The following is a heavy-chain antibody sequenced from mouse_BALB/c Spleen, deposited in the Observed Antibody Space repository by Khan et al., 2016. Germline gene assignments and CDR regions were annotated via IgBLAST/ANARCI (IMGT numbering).Heavy chain of an antibody. D-gene: IGHD2-1*01. Sequence: QIQLVQSGPELKKPGETVRISCKASGYTFTTAGMQWVQKMPGKGLKWIGWINTHSGVPKYAAAFKGRFAFSLETSASTAYLQIRNLKNEDTATYFCARTVGNYGYFDYWGQGTTLTVSS. J-gene: IGHJ2*01. V-gene: IGHV9-4*02. CDR2: INTHSGVP. CDR3: ARTVGNYGYFDY. CDR1: GYTFTTAG.